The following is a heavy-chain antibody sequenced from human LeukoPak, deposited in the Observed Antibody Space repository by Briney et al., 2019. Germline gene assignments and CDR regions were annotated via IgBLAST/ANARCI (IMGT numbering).Heavy chain of an antibody. V-gene: IGHV1-18*04. CDR2: ISDYNGNT. D-gene: IGHD3-22*01. Sequence: ASVKVSCKASGYTFTGYYMHWVRQAPGQGLEWMGWISDYNGNTNYAQKFQGRVTMTTDTSTSSAYMELRSLRSDDTAVYYCARDFDDSSQGYYFDFWGQGTLVTVSS. CDR3: ARDFDDSSQGYYFDF. CDR1: GYTFTGYY. J-gene: IGHJ4*02.